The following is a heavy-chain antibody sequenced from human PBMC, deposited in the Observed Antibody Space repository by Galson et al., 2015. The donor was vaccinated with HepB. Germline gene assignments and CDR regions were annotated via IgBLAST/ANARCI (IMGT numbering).Heavy chain of an antibody. D-gene: IGHD6-19*01. J-gene: IGHJ4*02. V-gene: IGHV3-30*04. CDR3: ARDGLKVAGIGWVDY. Sequence: SLRLSCAASGFTFSSYAMHWVRQAPGKGLEWVAVISYDGSNKYYADSVKGRFTISRDNSKNTLYLQMNSLRAEGTAVYYCARDGLKVAGIGWVDYWGQGTLVTVSS. CDR1: GFTFSSYA. CDR2: ISYDGSNK.